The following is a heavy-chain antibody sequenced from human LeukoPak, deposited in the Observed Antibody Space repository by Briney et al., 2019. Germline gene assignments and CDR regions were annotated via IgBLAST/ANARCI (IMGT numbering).Heavy chain of an antibody. D-gene: IGHD3-10*01. V-gene: IGHV3-21*01. Sequence: GGSLRLSCAASGFTFSSYSMNWVRQAPGKGLEWVSSISSSSSYIYYADSVKGRFTISRDNAKNSLYLQMNSLRAEDTAVYYCARGSDSGSYFCFDYWGQGTLVTVSS. CDR3: ARGSDSGSYFCFDY. J-gene: IGHJ4*02. CDR2: ISSSSSYI. CDR1: GFTFSSYS.